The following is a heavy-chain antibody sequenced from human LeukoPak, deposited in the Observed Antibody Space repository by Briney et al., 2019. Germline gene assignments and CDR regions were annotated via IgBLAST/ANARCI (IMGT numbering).Heavy chain of an antibody. CDR1: GYTLTELS. CDR3: AKDTDDYGGNNFDY. J-gene: IGHJ4*02. V-gene: IGHV1-24*01. Sequence: ASVKLSCKVSGYTLTELSMHWVRQAPGQGLEWWGGFDPEDGETIYEQKFQGRVTMTEDTSTDTAYMEMSSLRSEDTAVYYCAKDTDDYGGNNFDYWGQGTLVTVSS. D-gene: IGHD4-23*01. CDR2: FDPEDGET.